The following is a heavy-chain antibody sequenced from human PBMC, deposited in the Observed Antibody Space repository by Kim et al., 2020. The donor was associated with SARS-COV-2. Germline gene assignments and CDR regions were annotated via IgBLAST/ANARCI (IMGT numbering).Heavy chain of an antibody. CDR2: IYYSGST. Sequence: SETMSLTCTVSGGSISSYYWSWIRQPPGKGLEWIGYIYYSGSTNYNPSLKSRVTISVDTSKNQFSLKLSSVTAADTAVYYCARQDNYYYYMDVWGKGTTVTVSS. V-gene: IGHV4-59*08. D-gene: IGHD2-15*01. J-gene: IGHJ6*03. CDR1: GGSISSYY. CDR3: ARQDNYYYYMDV.